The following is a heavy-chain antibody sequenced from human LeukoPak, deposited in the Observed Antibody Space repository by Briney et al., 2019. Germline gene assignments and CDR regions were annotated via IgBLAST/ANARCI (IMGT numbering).Heavy chain of an antibody. D-gene: IGHD2-21*02. CDR2: IIPILGIA. Sequence: SVKVSCKASGGTFSSYTISWVRQAPGQGLEWMGRIIPILGIANYAQKFQGRVTITADKSTSTAYMELSSLRSEDTAVYYCARMDCGGDCYSGYYYGMDVWGQGTTVTVSS. CDR3: ARMDCGGDCYSGYYYGMDV. CDR1: GGTFSSYT. V-gene: IGHV1-69*02. J-gene: IGHJ6*02.